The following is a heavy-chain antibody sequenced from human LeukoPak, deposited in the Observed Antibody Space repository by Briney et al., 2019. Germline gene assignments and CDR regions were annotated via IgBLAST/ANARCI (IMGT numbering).Heavy chain of an antibody. CDR1: GGSISSGDYY. CDR3: ARALEVVFVFDY. CDR2: IYYSGST. J-gene: IGHJ4*02. Sequence: SQTLSLTCTVSGGSISSGDYYWSWIRQPPGKGLEWIGYIYYSGSTYYNPSLKSRVTISVDTSKNQFSLKLSSVTAADTAVYYCARALEVVFVFDYWGQGTLVTVSS. D-gene: IGHD2-2*01. V-gene: IGHV4-30-4*08.